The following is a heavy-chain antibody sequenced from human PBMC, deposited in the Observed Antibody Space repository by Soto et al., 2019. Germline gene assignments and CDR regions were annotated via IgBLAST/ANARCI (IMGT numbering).Heavy chain of an antibody. CDR1: GYTFTNHG. D-gene: IGHD6-13*01. Sequence: QVQLVQSGPEVKKSGASVKVSCKASGYTFTNHGISWVRQAPGHGLEWMGWVSGYNGKTKYAQELQGRVTMTTETSTSTAYMELRSLRSDDTAVYYCARGGYSSTWSNLLDRSGLDVWGQGTTVTVSS. CDR2: VSGYNGKT. V-gene: IGHV1-18*04. CDR3: ARGGYSSTWSNLLDRSGLDV. J-gene: IGHJ6*02.